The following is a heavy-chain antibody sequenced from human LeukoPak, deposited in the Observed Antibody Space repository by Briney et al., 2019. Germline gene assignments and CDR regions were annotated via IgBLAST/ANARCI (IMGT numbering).Heavy chain of an antibody. Sequence: PGGSLRLSCAASGFTFSSYWMTWVRQAPGKGLEWVANIKQDASERYYVDSVKGRFTISRDNAKNSLYLRMNSLRAEDTAVYYCATPTAGTWHFDYWGQGTLVTVSS. CDR2: IKQDASER. J-gene: IGHJ4*02. V-gene: IGHV3-7*01. CDR1: GFTFSSYW. CDR3: ATPTAGTWHFDY. D-gene: IGHD1-1*01.